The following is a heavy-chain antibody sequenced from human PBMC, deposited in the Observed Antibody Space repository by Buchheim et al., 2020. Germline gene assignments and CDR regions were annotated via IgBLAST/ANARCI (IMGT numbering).Heavy chain of an antibody. Sequence: QLVESGGGLVQPGGSLRLSCAASGFTFSNFWMHWVRQAPGKGLVWVSRIDSVGSSTDYADSVKGRLPISRNKAKNTLYLQMNSLRPEDTAVYFCVRDWYGMDVWGRGTT. J-gene: IGHJ6*02. CDR3: VRDWYGMDV. V-gene: IGHV3-74*01. CDR2: IDSVGSST. CDR1: GFTFSNFW.